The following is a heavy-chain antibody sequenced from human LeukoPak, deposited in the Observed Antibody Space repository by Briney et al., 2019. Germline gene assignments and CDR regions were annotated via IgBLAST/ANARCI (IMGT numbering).Heavy chain of an antibody. V-gene: IGHV4-34*01. Sequence: PSETLSLTCAVYGGSFSGYYWSWIRQPPGKGLEWIGEINHSGSTNYNPSLKSRVTISVDTSKNQFSLKLSSVTAADTAVYYCARGEYCSSTSCYLHYYYYYGMDVWGQGTTVTVSS. CDR2: INHSGST. D-gene: IGHD2-2*01. J-gene: IGHJ6*02. CDR3: ARGEYCSSTSCYLHYYYYYGMDV. CDR1: GGSFSGYY.